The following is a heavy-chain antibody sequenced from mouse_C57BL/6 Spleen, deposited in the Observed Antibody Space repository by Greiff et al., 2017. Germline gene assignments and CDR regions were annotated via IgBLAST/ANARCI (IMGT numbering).Heavy chain of an antibody. CDR2: IYPGSGST. J-gene: IGHJ3*01. CDR3: ARRDYYGTVSFAY. Sequence: QVQLQQPGAELVKPGASVKMSCKASGYTFTSYWITWVKQRPGQGLEWIGDIYPGSGSTNYNEKFKSKATLTVDTSSSTAYMQLSSLTSEDSAVYYCARRDYYGTVSFAYWGQGTLVTVSA. V-gene: IGHV1-55*01. D-gene: IGHD1-1*01. CDR1: GYTFTSYW.